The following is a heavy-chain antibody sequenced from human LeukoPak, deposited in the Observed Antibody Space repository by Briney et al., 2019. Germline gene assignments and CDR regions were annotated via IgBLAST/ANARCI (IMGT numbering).Heavy chain of an antibody. D-gene: IGHD1-26*01. J-gene: IGHJ6*02. V-gene: IGHV3-21*01. Sequence: GGSLRLSCAASGFTFSSYSMNWVRQAPGKGLEWVSSISSSSSYIYYADSVKGRFTTSRDNAKNSLYLQMNSLRAEDTAVYYCARDRIVGTSNGMDVWGQGTTVTVSS. CDR1: GFTFSSYS. CDR2: ISSSSSYI. CDR3: ARDRIVGTSNGMDV.